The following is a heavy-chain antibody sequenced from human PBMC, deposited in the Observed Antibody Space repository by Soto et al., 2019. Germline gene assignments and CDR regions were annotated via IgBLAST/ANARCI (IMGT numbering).Heavy chain of an antibody. J-gene: IGHJ2*01. CDR1: GFTFSSYA. D-gene: IGHD6-13*01. CDR2: ISGSGGST. Sequence: EVQLLESGGGLVQPGGSLRLSCAASGFTFSSYAMSWVRQAPGKGLEWVAAISGSGGSTYYADSVKGRFTISRDNSKNTLYLQMNSLRAEDTAVYYCATVRGYSISYVDLWGRGTLVTVSS. CDR3: ATVRGYSISYVDL. V-gene: IGHV3-23*01.